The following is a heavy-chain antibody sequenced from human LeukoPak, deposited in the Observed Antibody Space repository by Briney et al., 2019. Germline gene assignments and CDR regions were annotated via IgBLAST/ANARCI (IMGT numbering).Heavy chain of an antibody. Sequence: PGGSLRLSCAASGFTFSSYAMSWVRQAPGKGLEWVSAISGSGGSTYYADSVKGRFTISRDNSKNTLYLQMNSLRAEDTAVYYCAKAKLRFLEWLLEGVDYWGQGTLVTVSS. CDR2: ISGSGGST. CDR3: AKAKLRFLEWLLEGVDY. J-gene: IGHJ4*02. V-gene: IGHV3-23*01. D-gene: IGHD3-3*01. CDR1: GFTFSSYA.